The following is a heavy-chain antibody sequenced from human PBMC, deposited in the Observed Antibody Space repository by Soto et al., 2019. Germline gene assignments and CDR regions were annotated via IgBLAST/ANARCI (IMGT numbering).Heavy chain of an antibody. J-gene: IGHJ6*02. Sequence: GESLKISCKGSGYSFTSYWISWVRRMPGKGLEWMGRIDPSDSYTNYSPSFQGHVTISADKSISTAYLQWSRLKASDTAMYYCARIYYYDTYGMDVWGQGTTVTVSS. V-gene: IGHV5-10-1*01. CDR2: IDPSDSYT. D-gene: IGHD3-22*01. CDR1: GYSFTSYW. CDR3: ARIYYYDTYGMDV.